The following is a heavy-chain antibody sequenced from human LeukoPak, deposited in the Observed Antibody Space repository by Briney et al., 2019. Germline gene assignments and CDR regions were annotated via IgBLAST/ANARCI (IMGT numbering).Heavy chain of an antibody. D-gene: IGHD4-23*01. CDR3: AREQYGGKDY. Sequence: GGSLRLSCAASGFTFSSNGMNWVRQAPGKGLEWVSSMSGSSKSIYYADSVRGRFTISRDNAKNSLYLQMNSLRAEDTALYYCAREQYGGKDYWGQGTLVTASS. CDR2: MSGSSKSI. J-gene: IGHJ4*02. V-gene: IGHV3-21*04. CDR1: GFTFSSNG.